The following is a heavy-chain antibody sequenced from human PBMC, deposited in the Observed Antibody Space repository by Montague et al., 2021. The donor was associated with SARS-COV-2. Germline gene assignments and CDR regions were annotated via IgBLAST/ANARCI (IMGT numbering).Heavy chain of an antibody. J-gene: IGHJ5*02. CDR1: GGSVGSDNW. Sequence: SETLSLTRTVSGGSVGSDNWWTWVRQPPGKGLEWIGEIYHSGTTXYNPSLQSRVTISVDRSRNHLSLNLRSVTAADTAMYYCALPLGGARFDPWGQGILVTVSS. D-gene: IGHD1-26*01. CDR2: IYHSGTT. CDR3: ALPLGGARFDP. V-gene: IGHV4-4*02.